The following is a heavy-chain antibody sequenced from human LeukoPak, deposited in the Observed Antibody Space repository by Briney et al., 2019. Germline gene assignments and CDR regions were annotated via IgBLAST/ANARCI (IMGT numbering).Heavy chain of an antibody. Sequence: GGSVTLSCAASGFTFSSYGMHWVRQAPGKGLEWVAFIRYDGSNKYYADSVKGRFTISRDNSKNTLYLQMNSLRAEDTAVYYCAKDKIEMATYYFDYWGQGPLVTVSS. V-gene: IGHV3-30*02. D-gene: IGHD5-24*01. J-gene: IGHJ4*02. CDR1: GFTFSSYG. CDR2: IRYDGSNK. CDR3: AKDKIEMATYYFDY.